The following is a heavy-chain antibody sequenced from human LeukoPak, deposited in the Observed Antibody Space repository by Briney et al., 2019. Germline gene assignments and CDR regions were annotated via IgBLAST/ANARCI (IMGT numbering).Heavy chain of an antibody. CDR2: IYYSGIT. CDR3: ARGPKRWLQLSADFDY. CDR1: GGSDSSGDYY. V-gene: IGHV4-61*08. D-gene: IGHD5-24*01. J-gene: IGHJ4*02. Sequence: PSETLSLTCTVSGGSDSSGDYYWSWIRQPPGKGLEWIGYIYYSGITNYNPSLKSRVTISRDTSKTQFSLKLSSVTAADTAVYYCARGPKRWLQLSADFDYWGQGTLVTVSS.